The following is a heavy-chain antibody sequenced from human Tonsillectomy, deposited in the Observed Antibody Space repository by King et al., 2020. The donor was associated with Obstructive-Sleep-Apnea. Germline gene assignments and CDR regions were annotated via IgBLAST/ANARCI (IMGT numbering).Heavy chain of an antibody. CDR2: VYYSGGT. J-gene: IGHJ5*02. CDR1: GDSISRYY. CDR3: ARGPVVVTQNWFDP. Sequence: QLQESGPGLLKPSETLSLTCTVSGDSISRYYWSWLRQPPGKGLEWIGYVYYSGGTNYNASLKSRVTISIDTSNNQFSLKLSSVTAADTAVYYCARGPVVVTQNWFDPWGQGTLVTVSS. D-gene: IGHD2-21*02. V-gene: IGHV4-59*01.